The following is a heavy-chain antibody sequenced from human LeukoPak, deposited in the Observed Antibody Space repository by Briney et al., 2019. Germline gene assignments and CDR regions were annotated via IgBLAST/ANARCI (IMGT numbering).Heavy chain of an antibody. Sequence: GESLQSSCKGSGYTFTSYWIGWVRQMPGKGLEWMGIIYPGDSDTRYSPSFQGQVTISADKSISTAYLQWSSLKASDTAMYYCARHKGIGYNSGSYSTFDYWGQGTLVTVSA. D-gene: IGHD3-10*01. CDR3: ARHKGIGYNSGSYSTFDY. CDR1: GYTFTSYW. V-gene: IGHV5-51*01. CDR2: IYPGDSDT. J-gene: IGHJ4*02.